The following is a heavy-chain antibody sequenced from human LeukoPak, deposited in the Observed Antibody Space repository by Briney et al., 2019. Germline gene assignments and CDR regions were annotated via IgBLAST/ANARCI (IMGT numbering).Heavy chain of an antibody. Sequence: GGSLRLSCAASGFTFSSYWMSWVRQAPGKGLEWVATIKQDGSEKYYVDSVKGRFTISRDNAKNSLYLQMNSLRAEDTAVYYCARDDTVTTCRGARLCPSSLYGMDVWGQGTTVTVSS. CDR1: GFTFSSYW. J-gene: IGHJ6*02. CDR2: IKQDGSEK. D-gene: IGHD4-17*01. CDR3: ARDDTVTTCRGARLCPSSLYGMDV. V-gene: IGHV3-7*01.